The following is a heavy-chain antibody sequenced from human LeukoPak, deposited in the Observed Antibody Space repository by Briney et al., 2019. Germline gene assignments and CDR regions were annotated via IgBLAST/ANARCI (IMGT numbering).Heavy chain of an antibody. CDR1: RFTFSSYG. CDR3: AKELTVYNRGYYFDY. CDR2: IWYDGSKK. D-gene: IGHD1-14*01. Sequence: PGRSLRLSCEGSRFTFSSYGMHWVRQAPGKGLEWVAVIWYDGSKKYYSDSVKGRFTISRGNSKNTLYLQMNSLRAEDTAVYYCAKELTVYNRGYYFDYWGQGTLVTVSS. J-gene: IGHJ4*02. V-gene: IGHV3-33*06.